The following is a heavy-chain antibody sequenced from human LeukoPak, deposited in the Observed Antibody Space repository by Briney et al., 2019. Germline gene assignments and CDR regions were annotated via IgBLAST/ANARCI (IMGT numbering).Heavy chain of an antibody. J-gene: IGHJ4*02. CDR3: ARGAPLYGDYFLGAYFDY. V-gene: IGHV3-33*01. CDR1: GFTFSSYG. CDR2: IWYDGSNK. D-gene: IGHD4-17*01. Sequence: PGRSLRLSCAASGFTFSSYGMHWVRQAPGKGLEWVAVIWYDGSNKYYADSVKGRFTISRDNSKNTLYLQMNSLRAEDTAVYYCARGAPLYGDYFLGAYFDYWGQGTLDTVSS.